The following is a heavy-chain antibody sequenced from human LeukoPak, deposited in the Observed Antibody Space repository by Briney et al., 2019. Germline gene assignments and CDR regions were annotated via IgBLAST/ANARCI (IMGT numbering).Heavy chain of an antibody. D-gene: IGHD2-21*01. CDR1: GFTFSSYS. CDR2: ISSSSSYI. V-gene: IGHV3-21*01. J-gene: IGHJ6*03. CDR3: AKSGNSFAHYYMDV. Sequence: GGSLRLSCAASGFTFSSYSMNWVRQAPGKGLEWVSSISSSSSYIYYADSVKGRFTISRDNAKNSLYLQMNSLRAEDTAVYYCAKSGNSFAHYYMDVWGKGTTVTVSS.